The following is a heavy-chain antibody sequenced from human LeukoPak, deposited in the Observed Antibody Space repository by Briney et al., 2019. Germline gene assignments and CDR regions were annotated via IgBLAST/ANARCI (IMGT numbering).Heavy chain of an antibody. CDR1: GGSISSFY. V-gene: IGHV4-59*08. J-gene: IGHJ4*02. CDR2: IHYSGST. Sequence: PSETLSLTCTVSGGSISSFYWSWARQPPGKGLEWIGYIHYSGSTNYNPSLKSRVTISLDTSKNQFSLKLSSVTAADTAVYYCARGPLYGSASYYFDYWGQGILVTASS. D-gene: IGHD3-10*01. CDR3: ARGPLYGSASYYFDY.